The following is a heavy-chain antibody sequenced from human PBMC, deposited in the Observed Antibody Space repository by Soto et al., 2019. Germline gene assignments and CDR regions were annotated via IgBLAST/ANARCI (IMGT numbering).Heavy chain of an antibody. CDR1: GGTISGYY. D-gene: IGHD3-3*01. CDR2: IYSSGNT. V-gene: IGHV4-4*07. CDR3: ARGQRFSDWFDT. Sequence: SETLSLTCSVSGGTISGYYWTWIRQPAGKGLEWIGRIYSSGNTKYNPSLQSRVTMSLDTSNNQFSLRLTSVTAADTAVYYCARGQRFSDWFDTWGQGTLVTVSS. J-gene: IGHJ5*02.